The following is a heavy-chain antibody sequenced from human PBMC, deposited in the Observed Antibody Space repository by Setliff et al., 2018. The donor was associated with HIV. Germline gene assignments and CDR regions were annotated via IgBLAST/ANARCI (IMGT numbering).Heavy chain of an antibody. J-gene: IGHJ5*02. CDR3: ARRPPRYCINTSCHRDWFDP. CDR2: IYYSENT. Sequence: SETLSLTCTVSGASISSGDNYWSWIRQPPGKGLEWIGYIYYSENTYYNPSLKSRATISVDTSKNQFSLKLSSVTAAGTAVYYCARRPPRYCINTSCHRDWFDPWGQGTLVTVSS. CDR1: GASISSGDNY. V-gene: IGHV4-30-4*08. D-gene: IGHD2-2*01.